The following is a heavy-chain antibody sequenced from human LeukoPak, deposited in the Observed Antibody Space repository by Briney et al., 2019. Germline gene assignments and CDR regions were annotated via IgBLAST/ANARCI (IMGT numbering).Heavy chain of an antibody. CDR3: ARGQRQLGAGLYYYYYMDV. CDR2: MNPNSGNT. CDR1: GDTSISYV. V-gene: IGHV1-8*01. J-gene: IGHJ6*03. Sequence: ASVWVSSKASGDTSISYVPSSVRQSTREGGWWVSWMNPNSGNTGYAQKFQGRVTMTRNTSISTAYMELSSLRSEDTAVYYCARGQRQLGAGLYYYYYMDVWGKGTTVTVSS. D-gene: IGHD6-13*01.